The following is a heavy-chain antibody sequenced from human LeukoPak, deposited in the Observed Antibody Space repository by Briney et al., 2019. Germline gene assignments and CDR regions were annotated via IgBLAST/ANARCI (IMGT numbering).Heavy chain of an antibody. J-gene: IGHJ6*02. CDR1: GGTFSSYA. D-gene: IGHD6-6*01. CDR2: IIPILGIA. Sequence: SVKVSCKASGGTFSSYAISWVRQAPGQGLEWMGRIIPILGIANYAQKFQGRVTITADKSTSTAYMELSSLRSEDTAVYYCAKSSRPYYYYYYGMDVWGQGTTVTVS. CDR3: AKSSRPYYYYYYGMDV. V-gene: IGHV1-69*04.